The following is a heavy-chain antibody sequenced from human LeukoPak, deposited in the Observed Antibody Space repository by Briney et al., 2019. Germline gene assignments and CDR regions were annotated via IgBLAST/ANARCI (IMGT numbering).Heavy chain of an antibody. D-gene: IGHD1-26*01. CDR3: ARVEVGAIYY. CDR2: IYHSGST. V-gene: IGHV4-30-2*01. Sequence: SETLSLTCTVSGGSISSGGYYWSWIRQPPGKGLEWIGYIYHSGSTYYNPSLKSRVTISVDRSKNQFSLKLSSVTAADTAVYYCARVEVGAIYYWGQGTLVTVSS. J-gene: IGHJ4*02. CDR1: GGSISSGGYY.